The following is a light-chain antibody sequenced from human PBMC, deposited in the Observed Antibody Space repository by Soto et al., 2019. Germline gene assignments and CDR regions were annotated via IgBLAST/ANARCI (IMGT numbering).Light chain of an antibody. CDR1: QSVSSSF. CDR3: QQYGTSPYT. Sequence: EIVLTQSPGTLSLSPGERATLSCRASQSVSSSFLAWYQQKPGQTPRLLIYGASNRATGIPDRFSGSGSGTDFTLTTSRLGPEDFAVYYCQQYGTSPYTFGQGTKVDIK. V-gene: IGKV3-20*01. CDR2: GAS. J-gene: IGKJ2*01.